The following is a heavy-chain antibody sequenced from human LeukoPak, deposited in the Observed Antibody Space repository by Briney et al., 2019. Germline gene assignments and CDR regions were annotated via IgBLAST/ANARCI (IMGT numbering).Heavy chain of an antibody. D-gene: IGHD4-17*01. CDR2: ISAYNGNT. CDR1: GYTFTAFY. Sequence: ASVKVSCQASGYTFTAFYLHWVRQAPGQGLEWMGWISAYNGNTNYAQKLQGRVTMTTDTSTSTAYMELRSLRSDDTAVYCCARDYGTVTRDSYWYFDLWGRGTLVTVSS. V-gene: IGHV1-18*01. CDR3: ARDYGTVTRDSYWYFDL. J-gene: IGHJ2*01.